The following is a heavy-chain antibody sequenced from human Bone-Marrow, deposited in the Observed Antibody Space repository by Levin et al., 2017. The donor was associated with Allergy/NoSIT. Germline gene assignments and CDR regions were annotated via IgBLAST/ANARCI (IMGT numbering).Heavy chain of an antibody. V-gene: IGHV1-69*06. J-gene: IGHJ6*03. D-gene: IGHD2-2*01. CDR1: GGTFSSYA. Sequence: SVKVSCKASGGTFSSYAISWVRQAPGQGLEWMGGIIPIFGTANYAQKFQGRVTITADKSTSTAYMELSSLRSEDTAVYYCARDAPRTYCSSTSCYGGTGYYYYMDVWGKGTTVTVSS. CDR2: IIPIFGTA. CDR3: ARDAPRTYCSSTSCYGGTGYYYYMDV.